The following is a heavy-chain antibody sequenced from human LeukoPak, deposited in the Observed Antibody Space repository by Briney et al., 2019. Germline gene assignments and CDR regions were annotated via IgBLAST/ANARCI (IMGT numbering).Heavy chain of an antibody. J-gene: IGHJ4*02. CDR2: INPNSGGT. CDR1: GYTFTGYY. V-gene: IGHV1-2*06. Sequence: ASVKVSCKASGYTFTGYYMHWVRQAPGQGLEWMGRINPNSGGTNYAQKFQGRVTMTRDTSISTAYMELSRLRSDDTAVYYCARNIYDFWSCYHRPFDYWGQGTLVTVSS. CDR3: ARNIYDFWSCYHRPFDY. D-gene: IGHD3-3*01.